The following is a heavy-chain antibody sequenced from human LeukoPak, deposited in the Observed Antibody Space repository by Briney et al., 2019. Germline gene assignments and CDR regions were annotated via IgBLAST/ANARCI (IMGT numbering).Heavy chain of an antibody. CDR3: ARSHQRVGIEDY. V-gene: IGHV3-48*04. CDR1: GFTFSSYA. D-gene: IGHD1-26*01. Sequence: GESLRLSCAASGFTFSSYAMSWVRQAPGKGLEWLSYISSSSSTIYYADSVRGRFTISRDNAKNSLYLQINSLRADDTAVYYCARSHQRVGIEDYWGQGTLVTVSS. CDR2: ISSSSSTI. J-gene: IGHJ4*02.